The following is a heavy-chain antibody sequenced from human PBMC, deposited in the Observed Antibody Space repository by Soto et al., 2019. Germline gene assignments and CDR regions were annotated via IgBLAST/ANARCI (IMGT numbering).Heavy chain of an antibody. D-gene: IGHD2-8*01. CDR1: GGSISGYY. J-gene: IGHJ6*02. CDR3: SRVGCSNGKCYTRGMDV. CDR2: IYSDGTT. V-gene: IGHV4-4*07. Sequence: QMHLQESGPGMVKPSETLSLTCTVSGGSISGYYWSWVRQPAGKGLEWVGRIYSDGTTNYSPSLKSRVTMSLDTSKDQFSLHLNSVTAADTAVYYCSRVGCSNGKCYTRGMDVWGQGTTVTVSS.